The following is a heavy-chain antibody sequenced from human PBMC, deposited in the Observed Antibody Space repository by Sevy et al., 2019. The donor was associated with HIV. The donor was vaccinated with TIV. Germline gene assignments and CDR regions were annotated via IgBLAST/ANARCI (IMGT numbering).Heavy chain of an antibody. CDR1: GFTFSSYA. J-gene: IGHJ6*02. V-gene: IGHV3-30-3*01. CDR3: ARDDEPVYYYFDMDV. Sequence: GGSLRLSCAASGFTFSSYAIHWVRQAPGKGLEWVAVISYDGSNKYYADSVKGRFTISRDNSKNTLYLQMDGLRAEDTALYYCARDDEPVYYYFDMDVWGQGTTVTVSS. CDR2: ISYDGSNK.